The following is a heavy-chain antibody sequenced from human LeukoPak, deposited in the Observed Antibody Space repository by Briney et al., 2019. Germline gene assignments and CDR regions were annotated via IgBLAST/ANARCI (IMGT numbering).Heavy chain of an antibody. CDR3: VRGHYYDYG. CDR1: GFTFDDYA. D-gene: IGHD3-22*01. J-gene: IGHJ4*02. CDR2: ISWNSGSI. Sequence: GGSLRLSCAASGFTFDDYAMHWVRQAPGKGLEWVSGISWNSGSIGYADSVRGRFTISRDNARNSLYLQMNSLKVEDTAMYYCVRGHYYDYGRGQGTLVTVSS. V-gene: IGHV3-9*01.